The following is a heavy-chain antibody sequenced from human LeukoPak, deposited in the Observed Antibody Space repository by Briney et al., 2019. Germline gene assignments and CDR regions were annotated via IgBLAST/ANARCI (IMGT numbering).Heavy chain of an antibody. CDR1: GFTFSNAW. Sequence: GGSLRLFCAASGFTFSNAWMSWVRQAPGKGLEWVGRIKSKTDGGTTDYAAPVKGRFTISRDDSKNTLYLQMNSLKTEDTAVYYCTTVKVRHKDYYDSKVPYYYYYMDVWGKGTTVTVSS. J-gene: IGHJ6*03. CDR3: TTVKVRHKDYYDSKVPYYYYYMDV. V-gene: IGHV3-15*01. CDR2: IKSKTDGGTT. D-gene: IGHD3-22*01.